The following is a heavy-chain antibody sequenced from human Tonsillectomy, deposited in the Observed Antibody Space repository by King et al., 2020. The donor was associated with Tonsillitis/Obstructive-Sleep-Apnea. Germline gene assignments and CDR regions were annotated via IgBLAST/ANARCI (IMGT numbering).Heavy chain of an antibody. J-gene: IGHJ4*02. CDR1: GYTFTTYW. CDR3: ARLRGDSSGWYTYFDY. CDR2: INPVDSDS. V-gene: IGHV5-51*01. D-gene: IGHD6-19*01. Sequence: QLVQSGAEVKKPGESLKISCKASGYTFTTYWIGWVRQMPGKGLEWMGIINPVDSDSSYSPSFQGQVTIPADKSISTAYLQWSSLKASDTAMYFCARLRGDSSGWYTYFDYWGQGTLVTVSS.